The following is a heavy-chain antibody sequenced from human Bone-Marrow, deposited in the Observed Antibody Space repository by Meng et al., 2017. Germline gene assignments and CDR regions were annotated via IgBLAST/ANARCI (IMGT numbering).Heavy chain of an antibody. CDR3: ARVGALYYYDSTGYYS. D-gene: IGHD3-22*01. V-gene: IGHV3-48*04. J-gene: IGHJ4*02. CDR2: ISSGGSTI. CDR1: GFTFSSYW. Sequence: GESLKISCAASGFTFSSYWMSWVRQAPGKGLEWVSYISSGGSTIYYADSVKGRFAISRDNAKNSLYLHMNILRAEDTAVYYCARVGALYYYDSTGYYSWGQGTLVTVSS.